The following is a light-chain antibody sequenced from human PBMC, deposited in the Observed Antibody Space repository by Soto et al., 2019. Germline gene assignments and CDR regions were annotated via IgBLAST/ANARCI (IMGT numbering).Light chain of an antibody. CDR2: GAS. Sequence: EIVLTQSPGTLSLSPGERATLSCRASQSVSSSYFDWYQQKPGQAPRPLIYGASSRAIGITDRFSGSGSGTDFALTISRLEPEDFAVYYCQQYGSSPWTFGQGTKVEIK. V-gene: IGKV3-20*01. CDR1: QSVSSSY. CDR3: QQYGSSPWT. J-gene: IGKJ1*01.